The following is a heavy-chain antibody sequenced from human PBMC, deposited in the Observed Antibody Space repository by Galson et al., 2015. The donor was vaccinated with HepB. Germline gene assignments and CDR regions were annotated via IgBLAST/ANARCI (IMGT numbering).Heavy chain of an antibody. D-gene: IGHD6-19*01. Sequence: CAISGDSVSSNSAAWNWIRQSPSRGLEWLGRTYYRSKWYNDYAVSVKSRITINPDTSKNQFSLQLNSVTPEDTAVYYCARDGGSGWYGVEYAFDIWGQGTMVTVSS. V-gene: IGHV6-1*01. CDR3: ARDGGSGWYGVEYAFDI. CDR2: TYYRSKWYN. CDR1: GDSVSSNSAA. J-gene: IGHJ3*02.